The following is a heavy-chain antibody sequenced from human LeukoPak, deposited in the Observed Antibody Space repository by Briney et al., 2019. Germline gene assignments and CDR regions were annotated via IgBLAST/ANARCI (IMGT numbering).Heavy chain of an antibody. CDR2: VKQDGSEK. CDR3: ARDDFLSYYAFDI. CDR1: GFTFSSYW. V-gene: IGHV3-7*01. D-gene: IGHD1-26*01. Sequence: GGSLRLSCAASGFTFSSYWMSWVRQAPGKGLEWVANVKQDGSEKYYVDSVKGRFTISRDNAKNSLYLQMNSLRAEDTAVYYCARDDFLSYYAFDIWGQGTMVTVSS. J-gene: IGHJ3*02.